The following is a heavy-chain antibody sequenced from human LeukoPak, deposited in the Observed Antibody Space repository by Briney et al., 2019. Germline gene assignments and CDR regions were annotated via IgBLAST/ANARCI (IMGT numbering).Heavy chain of an antibody. J-gene: IGHJ4*02. CDR3: ARQTDGDYFDH. CDR2: IYYSEST. D-gene: IGHD4-17*01. CDR1: GGSTSTYY. V-gene: IGHV4-59*08. Sequence: SETLSLTCTVSGGSTSTYYWNWIRQPPGKGLEWIGYIYYSESTNYNPSLKSRVTISVDTSQNQFSLKLRSATAADTAVYYCARQTDGDYFDHWGQGTLVTVSS.